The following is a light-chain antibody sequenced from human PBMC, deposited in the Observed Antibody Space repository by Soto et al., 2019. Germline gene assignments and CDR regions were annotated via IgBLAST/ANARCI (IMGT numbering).Light chain of an antibody. CDR2: KAS. CDR1: QSISTL. J-gene: IGKJ1*01. Sequence: DIQMTQSPSTLSASVGDRVAITCRASQSISTLLAWYQQKPGKAPKLLIYKASRLESGVPSRFSGSGSGKECTLIINSLQPDDFATFYCQQYYSYPWTFGQGTKVEIK. V-gene: IGKV1-5*03. CDR3: QQYYSYPWT.